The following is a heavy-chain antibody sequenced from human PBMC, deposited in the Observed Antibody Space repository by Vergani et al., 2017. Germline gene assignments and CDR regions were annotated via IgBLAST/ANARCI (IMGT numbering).Heavy chain of an antibody. D-gene: IGHD6-13*01. V-gene: IGHV4-39*01. CDR2: IYYSGST. Sequence: QLQLQESGPGLVKPSETLSLTCTVSGGSISSSSSYWGWIRQPPGKWLEWVGSIYYSGSTYYNPSFKSRVTISVDTSKIQFSLKRSSVTAANTAVYYCARHRRYSSSQCFDYWGQGTLVTVSS. CDR3: ARHRRYSSSQCFDY. J-gene: IGHJ4*02. CDR1: GGSISSSSSY.